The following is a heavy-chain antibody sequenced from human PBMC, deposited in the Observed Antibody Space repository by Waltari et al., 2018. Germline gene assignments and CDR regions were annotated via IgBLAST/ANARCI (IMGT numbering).Heavy chain of an antibody. CDR2: SSWDGGDT. V-gene: IGHV3-43*01. CDR3: ATSDYGGKGDY. J-gene: IGHJ4*01. CDR1: GSGFDGVT. Sequence: EVNLVESGGAVVQPGGSLRVSCAACGSGFDGVTMQGVRQVPGSGLQWLALSSWDGGDTYYADSVKGRFTITRDNSRNSLYLEMKTLTLEDTALYYCATSDYGGKGDYWGHGTLVTVSS. D-gene: IGHD4-17*01.